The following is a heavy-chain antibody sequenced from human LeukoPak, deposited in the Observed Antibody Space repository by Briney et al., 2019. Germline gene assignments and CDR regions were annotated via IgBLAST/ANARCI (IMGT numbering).Heavy chain of an antibody. D-gene: IGHD3-10*01. CDR3: ARDLITMVRGVRAAFDI. CDR1: GFTFRSYS. V-gene: IGHV3-21*06. J-gene: IGHJ3*02. Sequence: GGSLRLSCAASGFTFRSYSMNWVRQAPGKGLEWVSSISSSSRYIYYADSMKGRFTISRDNSKNSLYLQMNSLRAEDTAVYYCARDLITMVRGVRAAFDIWGQGTMVTVSS. CDR2: ISSSSRYI.